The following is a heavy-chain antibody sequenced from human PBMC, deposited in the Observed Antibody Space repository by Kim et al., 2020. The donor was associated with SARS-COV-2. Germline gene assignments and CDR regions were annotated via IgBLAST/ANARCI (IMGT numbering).Heavy chain of an antibody. Sequence: ASVKVSCKASGYTFTSYDINWVRQATGQGLEWMGWMNPNSGNTGYAQKFQGRVTMTRNTSISTAYMELSSLRSEDTAVYYCARGPLFKNYYGSGSSGNHWGQGTLVTVSS. D-gene: IGHD3-10*01. J-gene: IGHJ5*02. CDR1: GYTFTSYD. CDR2: MNPNSGNT. CDR3: ARGPLFKNYYGSGSSGNH. V-gene: IGHV1-8*01.